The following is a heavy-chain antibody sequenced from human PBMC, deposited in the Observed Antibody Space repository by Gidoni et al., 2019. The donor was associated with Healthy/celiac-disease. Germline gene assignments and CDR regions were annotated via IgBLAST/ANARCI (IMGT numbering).Heavy chain of an antibody. J-gene: IGHJ5*02. V-gene: IGHV3-9*01. CDR3: AKDLSTGGSWGGRWFDP. CDR1: GSTFADYA. D-gene: IGHD1-26*01. CDR2: ISWNSGSI. Sequence: EVQLVEPGGGLVQPGRSLRPSCAASGSTFADYAMHWVRQAAGKGLEWVSGISWNSGSIGYADSVKGRFTISRDNAKNSLYLQMNSLRAEDTALYYCAKDLSTGGSWGGRWFDPWGQGTLVTVSS.